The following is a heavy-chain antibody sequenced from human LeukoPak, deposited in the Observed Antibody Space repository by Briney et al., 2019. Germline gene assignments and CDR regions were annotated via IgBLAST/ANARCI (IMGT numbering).Heavy chain of an antibody. Sequence: PGGSLRLSCAASGFTFGAYAMSWVRQAPGKVLEWVSAITDTGGDTYSADSVKGRFIISRDNSKNTLYLQMNSLRAEDTAVYYCATRSSGSRPYYFDYWGQGTLVTVSS. CDR2: ITDTGGDT. J-gene: IGHJ4*02. CDR3: ATRSSGSRPYYFDY. D-gene: IGHD3-10*01. CDR1: GFTFGAYA. V-gene: IGHV3-23*01.